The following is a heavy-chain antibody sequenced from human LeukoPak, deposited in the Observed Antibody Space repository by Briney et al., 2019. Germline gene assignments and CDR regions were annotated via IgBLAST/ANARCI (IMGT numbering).Heavy chain of an antibody. V-gene: IGHV3-30-3*01. CDR3: AVSSASLAGAFDI. D-gene: IGHD3-16*02. Sequence: GGSLRLPCAASGFTFSSYAMHWVRQAPGKGLEWVAVISYDGSNKYYADSVKGRFTISRDNSKNTLYLQMNSLRAEDTAVYYCAVSSASLAGAFDIWGQGTMVTVSS. CDR2: ISYDGSNK. J-gene: IGHJ3*02. CDR1: GFTFSSYA.